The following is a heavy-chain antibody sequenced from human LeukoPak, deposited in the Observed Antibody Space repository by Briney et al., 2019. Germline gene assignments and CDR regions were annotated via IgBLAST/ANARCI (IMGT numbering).Heavy chain of an antibody. CDR3: ARRSGIAVAGAFDY. J-gene: IGHJ4*02. V-gene: IGHV3-23*01. CDR1: GFTFSNYA. Sequence: PGGSLRLSCAASGFTFSNYAMRWARQAPGKGLEWVSGISGSGDSTYYADSVKGRFTISRDNSKNTLYLQMYSLRAEDTAVYYCARRSGIAVAGAFDYWGQGTLVTVSS. D-gene: IGHD6-19*01. CDR2: ISGSGDST.